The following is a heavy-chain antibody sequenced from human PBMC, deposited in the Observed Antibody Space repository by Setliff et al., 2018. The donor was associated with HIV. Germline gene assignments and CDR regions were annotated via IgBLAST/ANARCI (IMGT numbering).Heavy chain of an antibody. Sequence: SETLSLTCTVSGGSISSYYWSWIRQPPGKGLEWIGYIYYSGSTNYNPSLKSRVTISVDTSKNQLSLKLSSVTAADTAVYYCARGRRSTSSYYYYYYMDVWGKGTTVTVSS. CDR3: ARGRRSTSSYYYYYYMDV. V-gene: IGHV4-59*01. J-gene: IGHJ6*03. D-gene: IGHD2-2*01. CDR2: IYYSGST. CDR1: GGSISSYY.